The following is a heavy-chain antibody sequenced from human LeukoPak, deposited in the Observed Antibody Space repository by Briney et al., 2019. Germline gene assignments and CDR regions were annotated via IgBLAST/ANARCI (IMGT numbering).Heavy chain of an antibody. J-gene: IGHJ5*02. CDR2: INHSGST. CDR1: GGSFSGYY. CDR3: APRGDIEHSYGYGKWFDP. D-gene: IGHD5-18*01. V-gene: IGHV4-34*01. Sequence: SETLSLTCAVYGGSFSGYYWSWIRQPPGKGLEWIGEINHSGSTNYNASLKSRVTISVDTSKNQFSLRLSSVTAADTAVYYCAPRGDIEHSYGYGKWFDPWGQGTRVTVSA.